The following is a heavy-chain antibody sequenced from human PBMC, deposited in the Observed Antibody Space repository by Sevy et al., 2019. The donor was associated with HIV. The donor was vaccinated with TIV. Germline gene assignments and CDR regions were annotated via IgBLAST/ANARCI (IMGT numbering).Heavy chain of an antibody. D-gene: IGHD3-3*01. J-gene: IGHJ6*02. CDR1: GYTLTELS. CDR3: ATTGGGGLWSEILYYYYGMDV. CDR2: FDPEDGET. Sequence: ASVKVSCKVSGYTLTELSMHWVRQAPGKGLEWMGGFDPEDGETIYAQKFQGRVTMTEETYTDTAYMELSSLRSEDTAVYYCATTGGGGLWSEILYYYYGMDVWGQGTTVTVSS. V-gene: IGHV1-24*01.